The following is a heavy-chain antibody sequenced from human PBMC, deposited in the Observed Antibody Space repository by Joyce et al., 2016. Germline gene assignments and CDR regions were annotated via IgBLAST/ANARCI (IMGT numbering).Heavy chain of an antibody. CDR3: ARARRGIILARGEMGEYLQH. CDR2: VNDRGRT. Sequence: QVQLQEWGAGLLKPSETLSLTCAVYGGSLSGYYWSWIRQAPGMGLEWIGEVNDRGRTNDNPSLKSRATISMDTAKNQFSLRLTTVTAADTAVYFCARARRGIILARGEMGEYLQHWGRGTVVIVSS. D-gene: IGHD3-10*01. J-gene: IGHJ1*01. V-gene: IGHV4-34*04. CDR1: GGSLSGYY.